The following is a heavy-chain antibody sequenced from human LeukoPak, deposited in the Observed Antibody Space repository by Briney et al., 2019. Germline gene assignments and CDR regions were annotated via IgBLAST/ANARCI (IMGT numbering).Heavy chain of an antibody. Sequence: TPGGSLRLSCAASGFTFHTFTMNWVRQAPGKGLEWVSAIRSSSSSIYYADSVKGRFTISRDNSKNSLYLQMNSLTAEDTAVYYCARAGSVTLPVDYWGRGTLVFVSS. CDR2: IRSSSSSI. CDR3: ARAGSVTLPVDY. J-gene: IGHJ4*02. V-gene: IGHV3-21*01. D-gene: IGHD2-21*02. CDR1: GFTFHTFT.